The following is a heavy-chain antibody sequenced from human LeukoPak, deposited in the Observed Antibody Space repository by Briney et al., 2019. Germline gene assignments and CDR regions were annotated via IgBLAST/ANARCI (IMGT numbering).Heavy chain of an antibody. Sequence: GGSLRLSCAASGFTFRNAWMTWVRQAPGQGLEWVGRIKSKTDGGTTDYAAPVKVRFTISRDDSKNTLHLQMNSLETEDTALYYCTTTYNYDSSGSIVDYWGQGTLVTVSS. V-gene: IGHV3-15*01. CDR2: IKSKTDGGTT. CDR1: GFTFRNAW. CDR3: TTTYNYDSSGSIVDY. D-gene: IGHD3-22*01. J-gene: IGHJ4*02.